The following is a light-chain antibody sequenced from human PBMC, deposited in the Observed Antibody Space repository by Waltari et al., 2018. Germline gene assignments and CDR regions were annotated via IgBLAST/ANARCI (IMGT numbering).Light chain of an antibody. CDR3: QQYGNLPLT. J-gene: IGKJ4*01. V-gene: IGKV3-20*01. CDR1: QSVPSDY. Sequence: EIVLTPSPGTLSLSPGETATLSCRASQSVPSDYLAWYHQKSGQSPRLVIFAASSRATVFPARFSGSGSGTDFTLTITKLEPEDFALYFCQQYGNLPLTFGGGTRIEI. CDR2: AAS.